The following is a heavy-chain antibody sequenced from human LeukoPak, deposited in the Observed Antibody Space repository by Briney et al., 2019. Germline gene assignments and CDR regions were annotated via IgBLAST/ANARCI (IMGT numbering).Heavy chain of an antibody. CDR2: ISGSGGST. Sequence: GGSLRPSCAASGFTFSSYAMSWVRQAPGKGLEWVSAISGSGGSTYYADSVKGRFTISRDNSKNTLYLQMNSLRAEDTAVYYCAKGFYSSGWDQYFDYWGQGTLVTVSS. CDR1: GFTFSSYA. J-gene: IGHJ4*02. D-gene: IGHD6-19*01. V-gene: IGHV3-23*01. CDR3: AKGFYSSGWDQYFDY.